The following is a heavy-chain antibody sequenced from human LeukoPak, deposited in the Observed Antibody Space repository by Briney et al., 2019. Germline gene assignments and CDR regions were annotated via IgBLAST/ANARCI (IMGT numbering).Heavy chain of an antibody. CDR3: ARDRGYNWNFIDY. V-gene: IGHV3-30*04. D-gene: IGHD1-7*01. CDR2: ISYDGSNK. CDR1: GFTFSSYA. Sequence: GGSLRLSCAASGFTFSSYAMHWVRQAPGKGLEWVAVISYDGSNKYYADSVKGRFTISRDNSKNTLYLQMNSLRAEDTAVYYCARDRGYNWNFIDYWGQGTLVTVSS. J-gene: IGHJ4*02.